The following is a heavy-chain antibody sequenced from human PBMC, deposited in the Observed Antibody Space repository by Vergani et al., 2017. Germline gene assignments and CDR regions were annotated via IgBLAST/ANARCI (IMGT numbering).Heavy chain of an antibody. CDR2: SYYSGST. CDR3: ARTYSSSWYYYYYGMDV. D-gene: IGHD6-13*01. V-gene: IGHV4-39*01. CDR1: CCSISSSSYY. J-gene: IGHJ6*02. Sequence: QLQLQESGPGLVKPSETLSLTCTVSCCSISSSSYYWGWIRQPPGKGLEWIGSSYYSGSTYYNPSLKSRVTISVDTSKNQFSLKLISVTAADTAVYYCARTYSSSWYYYYYGMDVWGQGTTVTVSS.